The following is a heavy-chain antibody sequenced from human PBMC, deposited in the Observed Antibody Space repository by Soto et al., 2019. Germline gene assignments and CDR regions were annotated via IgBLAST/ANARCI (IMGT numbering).Heavy chain of an antibody. CDR1: GFTFSSYA. CDR2: ISYDGSSK. J-gene: IGHJ4*02. CDR3: ASPPGYCGGGNPPYFDS. D-gene: IGHD2-15*01. Sequence: QVQLVESGGGVVQPGRSLRLSCAASGFTFSSYAMHWVRQAPGKGLEWVTIISYDGSSKHYADSVKGRFTISRDNSKNTLYLQMNSLRLENTAFYYGASPPGYCGGGNPPYFDSWGQETLVTVS. V-gene: IGHV3-30-3*01.